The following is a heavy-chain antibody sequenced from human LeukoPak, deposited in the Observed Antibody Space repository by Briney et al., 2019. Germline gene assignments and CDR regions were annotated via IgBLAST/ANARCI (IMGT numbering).Heavy chain of an antibody. CDR2: ISSSGSTI. V-gene: IGHV3-48*03. J-gene: IGHJ6*03. D-gene: IGHD3-16*01. CDR3: AGGGGYYYYMDV. CDR1: GFNFSNYE. Sequence: GGSLRLSCAASGFNFSNYEMTWVRQAPGKGLEWVSYISSSGSTIYYADSVKGRFTISRDNAKNSLDLQMNSLRAEDTAVYYCAGGGGYYYYMDVWGKGTTVTVSS.